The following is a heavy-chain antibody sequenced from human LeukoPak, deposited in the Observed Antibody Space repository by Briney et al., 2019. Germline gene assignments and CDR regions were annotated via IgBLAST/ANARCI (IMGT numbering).Heavy chain of an antibody. CDR3: AKASRGSGSYSFDY. CDR1: GFTFSSFA. CDR2: ISGSGAGT. D-gene: IGHD3-10*01. Sequence: GGSLRLSCAASGFTFSSFAMSWVRQAPGKGLEWVSAISGSGAGTDYADSVKGRFTISRDNSKNTLYLQMNGLRAEDTAVYHCAKASRGSGSYSFDYWGQGTLVTVSS. J-gene: IGHJ4*02. V-gene: IGHV3-23*01.